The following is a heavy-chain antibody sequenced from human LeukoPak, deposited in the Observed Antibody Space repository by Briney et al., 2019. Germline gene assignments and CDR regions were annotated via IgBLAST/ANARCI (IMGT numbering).Heavy chain of an antibody. D-gene: IGHD3-16*01. V-gene: IGHV4-59*01. CDR1: GGSISSYY. CDR3: ATLSDVGGGNWFDP. Sequence: PSETLSLTCTVSGGSISSYYWSWIRQPPGKGLEWIGYIYYSGSTNYNPSLKSRVTISVDTSKNQFSLKLSSVTAADTAVYYCATLSDVGGGNWFDPWGQGTLVTVSS. J-gene: IGHJ5*02. CDR2: IYYSGST.